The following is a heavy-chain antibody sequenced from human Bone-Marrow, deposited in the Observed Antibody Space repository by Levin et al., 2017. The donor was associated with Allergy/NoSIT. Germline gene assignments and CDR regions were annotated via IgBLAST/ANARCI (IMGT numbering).Heavy chain of an antibody. CDR2: INQDGSTK. Sequence: GESLKISCAASGFTFNNFFMTWVRQAPGKGLEWVANINQDGSTKQYVDSVKGRFIISRDNAKNSLFLQMSSLRDEDTALYYCAREQYTGGSYFGMDVWGQGTTVTVSS. D-gene: IGHD2-2*02. CDR1: GFTFNNFF. J-gene: IGHJ6*02. V-gene: IGHV3-7*01. CDR3: AREQYTGGSYFGMDV.